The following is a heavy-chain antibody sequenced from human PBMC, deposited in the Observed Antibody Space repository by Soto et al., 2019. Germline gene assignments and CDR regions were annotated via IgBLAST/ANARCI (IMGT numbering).Heavy chain of an antibody. CDR1: GYTFTSYD. Sequence: ASVKVSCKASGYTFTSYDINWVRQATGQGLEWMGWMNPNSGNTGYAQKFQGRVTMTRNTSISTAYMELSSLRSEDTAVYYCAREGAGVVLVPAAMVYYYYGMDVWGQGTTVTSP. D-gene: IGHD2-2*01. CDR2: MNPNSGNT. J-gene: IGHJ6*02. V-gene: IGHV1-8*01. CDR3: AREGAGVVLVPAAMVYYYYGMDV.